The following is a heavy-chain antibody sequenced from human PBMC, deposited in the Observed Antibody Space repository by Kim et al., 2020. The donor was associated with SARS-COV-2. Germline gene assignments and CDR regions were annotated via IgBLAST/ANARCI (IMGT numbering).Heavy chain of an antibody. CDR3: ATCYRSAWQNFDY. Sequence: RPSFQGQVTISADKSNTTAYLQWTSLKASDTAIYYCATCYRSAWQNFDYWGQGTQVTVSS. D-gene: IGHD6-19*01. J-gene: IGHJ4*02. V-gene: IGHV5-51*01.